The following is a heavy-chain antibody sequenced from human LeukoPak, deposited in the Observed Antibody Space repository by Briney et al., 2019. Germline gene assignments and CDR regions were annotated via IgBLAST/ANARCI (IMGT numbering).Heavy chain of an antibody. D-gene: IGHD6-19*01. Sequence: GGSLRLSCAASGFTFSSYGMHWVRQAPGKGLEWVAVISYDGSNKYYADSVKGRFTISRDNSKNTLYLQMNSLRAEDTAVYYCAKGPYSSGWYYDYYYYYMDVWGKGTTVTVSS. V-gene: IGHV3-30*18. CDR3: AKGPYSSGWYYDYYYYYMDV. J-gene: IGHJ6*03. CDR1: GFTFSSYG. CDR2: ISYDGSNK.